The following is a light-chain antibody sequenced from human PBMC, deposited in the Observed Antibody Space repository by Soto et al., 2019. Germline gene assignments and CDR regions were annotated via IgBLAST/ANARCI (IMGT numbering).Light chain of an antibody. V-gene: IGLV2-14*01. CDR1: SSDVGNYKY. Sequence: QSFRTQPASVSGSTGQSITIACTGTSSDVGNYKYVSWYQQHPGKAPKLMIYEVSNRPSGVSNRFSGSKSGNTASLTISGLQAEDETDYYCFSYTSSGTYVFGTGTKVTVL. CDR3: FSYTSSGTYV. J-gene: IGLJ1*01. CDR2: EVS.